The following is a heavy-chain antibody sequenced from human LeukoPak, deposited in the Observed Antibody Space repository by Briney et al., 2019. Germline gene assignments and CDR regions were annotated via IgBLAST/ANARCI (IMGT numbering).Heavy chain of an antibody. J-gene: IGHJ4*02. D-gene: IGHD3-22*01. CDR3: ARRGATMIVVSGFDY. CDR1: GGSISSYY. CDR2: IYYSGST. Sequence: SETLSLTCTVSGGSISSYYWSWIRQPPGKGLEWIGYIYYSGSTNYNPSLKSRVTISVDTSKNQFSLKLSSVTAADTAVYYCARRGATMIVVSGFDYWGQGTLVTVSS. V-gene: IGHV4-59*08.